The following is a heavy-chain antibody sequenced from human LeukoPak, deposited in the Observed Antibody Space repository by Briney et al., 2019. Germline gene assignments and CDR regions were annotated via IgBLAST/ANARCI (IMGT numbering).Heavy chain of an antibody. CDR2: ISAYNGNT. V-gene: IGHV1-18*01. J-gene: IGHJ6*02. CDR1: GYTFSSYG. CDR3: ARASGGGATVTENGMDV. Sequence: ASVKVSCKASGYTFSSYGINWVRQAPGQGLEWMGWISAYNGNTNYAQKLQGRVTMTTDTSTSTAYMDLRSLRSDDTAVYYCARASGGGATVTENGMDVWGQGTAVTVSS. D-gene: IGHD4-17*01.